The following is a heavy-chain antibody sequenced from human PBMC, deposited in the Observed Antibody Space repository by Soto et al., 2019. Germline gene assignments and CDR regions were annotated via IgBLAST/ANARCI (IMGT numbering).Heavy chain of an antibody. D-gene: IGHD3-22*01. CDR2: ISGSGGST. Sequence: VGSLRLSCAASGFTFSSYAMSWVRQAPGKGLEWVSAISGSGGSTYYADSVKGRFTISRDNSKNTLYLQMNSLRAEDTAVYYCAKDLYPSYYDSSGYYLRPVIAGLDYWGQGTLVTVSS. V-gene: IGHV3-23*01. J-gene: IGHJ4*02. CDR1: GFTFSSYA. CDR3: AKDLYPSYYDSSGYYLRPVIAGLDY.